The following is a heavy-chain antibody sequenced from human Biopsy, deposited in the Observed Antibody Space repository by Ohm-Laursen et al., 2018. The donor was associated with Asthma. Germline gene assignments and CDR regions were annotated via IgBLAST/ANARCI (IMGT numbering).Heavy chain of an antibody. CDR1: RFTYE. CDR2: ISYDGSSI. Sequence: LRLSCSASRFTYEMHCVRQAPGKGLEWVAVISYDGSSIYYADSVKGRFTISRDNSKNTLSLQMNSLTAEDTAVYYCAREGVAGTHIEDWGQGTLVTVSS. J-gene: IGHJ4*02. CDR3: AREGVAGTHIED. D-gene: IGHD6-19*01. V-gene: IGHV3-30-3*01.